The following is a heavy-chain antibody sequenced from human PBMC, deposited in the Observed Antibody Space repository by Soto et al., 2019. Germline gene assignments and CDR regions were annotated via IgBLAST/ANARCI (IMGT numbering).Heavy chain of an antibody. D-gene: IGHD3-10*01. V-gene: IGHV4-4*02. CDR2: IFHDGTA. CDR1: GVSLTSGNW. CDR3: ARLVYDTRLNYMYFDF. Sequence: SETLSLTCAVSGVSLTSGNWWTWVRQPPQRGLEYIGEIFHDGTANYYPSFERRVAMSVDTSRNQFSLKLTSVTAADTAVYFCARLVYDTRLNYMYFDFWGPGTLVIVSS. J-gene: IGHJ4*02.